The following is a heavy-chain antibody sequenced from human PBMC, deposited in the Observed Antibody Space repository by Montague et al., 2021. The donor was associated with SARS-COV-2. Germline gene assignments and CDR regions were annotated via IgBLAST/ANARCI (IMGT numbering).Heavy chain of an antibody. V-gene: IGHV4-34*01. J-gene: IGHJ6*03. D-gene: IGHD3-22*01. CDR3: AIGRGLYYESSGGLYYMDV. Sequence: SETLSLTCAASGGSFSGFYWCWVRQSPAPGLEWNGDVNHNESTNSNPSLTGRITISVDTSKNQFSLRLRSVTAADSAVYYCAIGRGLYYESSGGLYYMDVWGQGTTVTVSS. CDR2: VNHNEST. CDR1: GGSFSGFY.